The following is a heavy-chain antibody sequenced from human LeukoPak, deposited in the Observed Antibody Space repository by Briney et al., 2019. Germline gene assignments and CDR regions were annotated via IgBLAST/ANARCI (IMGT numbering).Heavy chain of an antibody. V-gene: IGHV3-30-3*01. J-gene: IGHJ4*02. CDR2: ISYDGSNK. CDR1: GFTFSSYA. CDR3: ARAYSSRWYSDFFDY. Sequence: GGSLRLSCAASGFTFSSYAMHWVRQDPGKGLEWLAVISYDGSNKYYADSVKGRFTISRDNSKNTLYLQMNSLRAEDTAVYYCARAYSSRWYSDFFDYWGQGTLVTVSS. D-gene: IGHD6-13*01.